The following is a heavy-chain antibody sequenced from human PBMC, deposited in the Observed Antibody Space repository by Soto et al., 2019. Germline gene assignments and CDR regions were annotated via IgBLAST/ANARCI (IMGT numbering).Heavy chain of an antibody. Sequence: QVQLQESGPGLVKPSQTLSLTCTVSGGSIISGDYYWNWIRQPPGKGLEWIGSIYYSGSTYYNPSLKSRGTISVDTSKNQFSLKLSSVTAADTAVYYCARGDYFYWGQGTLVTVSS. D-gene: IGHD4-17*01. CDR1: GGSIISGDYY. CDR3: ARGDYFY. CDR2: IYYSGST. V-gene: IGHV4-30-4*01. J-gene: IGHJ4*02.